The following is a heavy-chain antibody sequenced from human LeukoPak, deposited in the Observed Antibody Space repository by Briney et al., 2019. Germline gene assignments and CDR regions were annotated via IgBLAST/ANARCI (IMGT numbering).Heavy chain of an antibody. D-gene: IGHD3-3*01. V-gene: IGHV3-7*01. Sequence: PGGSLRLSCAASGFTFSSYWMSWVRQAPGKGLEWVANIKQDGSEKYYVDSVKGRFTISRDNAKNSLYLQMNSLRAEDTAVYYCARDRYYDFWSGYSGYYFMDVWGKGTTVTVSS. CDR2: IKQDGSEK. J-gene: IGHJ6*03. CDR1: GFTFSSYW. CDR3: ARDRYYDFWSGYSGYYFMDV.